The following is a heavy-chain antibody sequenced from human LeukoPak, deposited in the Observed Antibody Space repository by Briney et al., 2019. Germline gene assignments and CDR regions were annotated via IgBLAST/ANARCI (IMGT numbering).Heavy chain of an antibody. CDR3: AKGSEYSRSSLANDAFDI. CDR2: ISWDGGST. CDR1: GFTFDDYA. Sequence: GGSLRLSCAASGFTFDDYAMHWVRQAPGKGLEWVSLISWDGGSTYYADSVKGRFTISRDNSKDSLYLQMNSLRAEDTALYYCAKGSEYSRSSLANDAFDIWGQGTMVTVSS. D-gene: IGHD6-6*01. J-gene: IGHJ3*02. V-gene: IGHV3-43D*03.